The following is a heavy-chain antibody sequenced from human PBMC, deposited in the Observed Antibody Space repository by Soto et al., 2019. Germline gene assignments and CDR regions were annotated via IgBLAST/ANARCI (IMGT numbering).Heavy chain of an antibody. CDR2: MSGSRGYT. Sequence: GGSLRLSCAASGFTFSTQFMSWVRQAPGKGLEWVSAMSGSRGYTYYADSVKGRFTISRDNSKNTLYLQMNSLRAEDTAVYYCAKGGGYCSGGSCRDLDYYYYYMDVWGKGTTVTVSS. CDR1: GFTFSTQF. D-gene: IGHD2-15*01. V-gene: IGHV3-23*01. J-gene: IGHJ6*03. CDR3: AKGGGYCSGGSCRDLDYYYYYMDV.